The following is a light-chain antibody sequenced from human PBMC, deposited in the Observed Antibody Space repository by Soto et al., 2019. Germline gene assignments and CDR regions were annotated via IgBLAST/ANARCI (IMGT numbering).Light chain of an antibody. J-gene: IGLJ1*01. CDR1: TGAVTSAYY. Sequence: QAVVTQEPSLTVSPGGTVTLTCASSTGAVTSAYYPNWFQRKPGQAPRPLIYSTSNKHSWTPARFSGSLLGGKAALTLSGVQPEDEAEYFCLLYCGGAQPEVFGTGTKLTVL. CDR2: STS. V-gene: IGLV7-43*01. CDR3: LLYCGGAQPEV.